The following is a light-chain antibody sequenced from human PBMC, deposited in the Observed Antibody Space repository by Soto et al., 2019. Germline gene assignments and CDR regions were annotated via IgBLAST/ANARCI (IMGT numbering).Light chain of an antibody. J-gene: IGKJ4*01. CDR3: QQYANSRLT. V-gene: IGKV3-20*01. CDR2: GAS. CDR1: QSVSSTF. Sequence: EIVLTQSPGTLSLSPGEGVTLSCRASQSVSSTFLTWYQQKPGQAPRLLIYGASSRATGIPDRFSGSGSGTDFTLTIRRLETEDFAVYYCQQYANSRLTFGGGTKVDIK.